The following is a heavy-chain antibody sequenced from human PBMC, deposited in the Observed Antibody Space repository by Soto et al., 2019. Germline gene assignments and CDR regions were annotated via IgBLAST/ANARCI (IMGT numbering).Heavy chain of an antibody. CDR2: IYWDDDK. D-gene: IGHD3-3*01. CDR1: GFSLSTSGVG. Sequence: SGPTLVNPTQTLTLTCTFSGFSLSTSGVGVGWIRQPPGKALEWLALIYWDDDKRYSPSLKSRLTITKDTSKNQVVLTMTNMDPVDTATYYCAHVDYDFWSGFESNHNWFDPWGQGTLVTVSS. J-gene: IGHJ5*02. V-gene: IGHV2-5*02. CDR3: AHVDYDFWSGFESNHNWFDP.